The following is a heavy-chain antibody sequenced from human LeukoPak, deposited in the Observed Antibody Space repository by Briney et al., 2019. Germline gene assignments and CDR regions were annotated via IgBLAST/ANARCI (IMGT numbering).Heavy chain of an antibody. CDR3: ARDSRMESFDY. J-gene: IGHJ4*02. V-gene: IGHV1-2*02. Sequence: VXQXXXXGXXWMLWINPNSGGTNYAQKFQGRVTITRDTAISTAYMELSRLGSDDTAVYYCARDSRMESFDYWGQGTLVTVSS. D-gene: IGHD1-1*01. CDR2: INPNSGGT.